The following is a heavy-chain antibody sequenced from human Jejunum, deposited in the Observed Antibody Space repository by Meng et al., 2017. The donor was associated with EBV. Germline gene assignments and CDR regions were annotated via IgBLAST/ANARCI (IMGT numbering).Heavy chain of an antibody. CDR3: ATSMSGYSYGYS. J-gene: IGHJ5*02. V-gene: IGHV4-4*02. CDR1: GGSTSSSAW. D-gene: IGHD5-12*01. CDR2: IYYTGRT. Sequence: QARGQGLVHPSGPPSLTCASCGGSTSSSAWWSWVRQAPGGGLEWIGEIYYTGRTNYNPSLKSRVSMSIDKYKNQFSLNLNSVTVADTAVYYCATSMSGYSYGYSWGQGTLVTVSS.